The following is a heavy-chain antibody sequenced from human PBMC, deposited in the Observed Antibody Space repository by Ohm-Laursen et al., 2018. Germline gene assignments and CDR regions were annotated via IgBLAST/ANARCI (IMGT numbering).Heavy chain of an antibody. D-gene: IGHD4-17*01. Sequence: SETLSLTCEVSGASISSHFWTWIRQSPGKGLEWIGEINHDGNVNYNPSLKSRVTMSVDTSNNQFSLKLSSVTAADTAVYYCARGGTVTTVGFDYWGQGTLVTVSS. CDR3: ARGGTVTTVGFDY. J-gene: IGHJ4*02. CDR1: GASISSHF. CDR2: INHDGNV. V-gene: IGHV4-34*01.